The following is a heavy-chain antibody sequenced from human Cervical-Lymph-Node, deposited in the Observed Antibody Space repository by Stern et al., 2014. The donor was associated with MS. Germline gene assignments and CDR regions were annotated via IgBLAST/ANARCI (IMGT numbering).Heavy chain of an antibody. V-gene: IGHV3-9*01. CDR3: AKDRDPDISAADY. CDR1: GFTFGDYA. J-gene: IGHJ4*02. Sequence: EVQLVESGGGLVQPGRSLRLGCAASGFTFGDYAMQWVRQDPGKGLEWVSGLNWNRGYECYADSVEGRFTIARDDARNTLYLQMNSLRPEDTAVYYCAKDRDPDISAADYWGQGVLVIVSS. D-gene: IGHD6-13*01. CDR2: LNWNRGYE.